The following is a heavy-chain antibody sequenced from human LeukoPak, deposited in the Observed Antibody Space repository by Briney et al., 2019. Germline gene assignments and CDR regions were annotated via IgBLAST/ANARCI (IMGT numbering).Heavy chain of an antibody. Sequence: PGGSLRLSCPASGFTFSAYYMSWIRQAPGKGLKWISYISSGSDYTNYADSVKGRFTVSRDNTKNSLYLQLNSLSGEDTAVYYCATENYNRFDNWGQGTLVTVSS. CDR3: ATENYNRFDN. CDR2: ISSGSDYT. V-gene: IGHV3-11*05. D-gene: IGHD1-7*01. CDR1: GFTFSAYY. J-gene: IGHJ4*02.